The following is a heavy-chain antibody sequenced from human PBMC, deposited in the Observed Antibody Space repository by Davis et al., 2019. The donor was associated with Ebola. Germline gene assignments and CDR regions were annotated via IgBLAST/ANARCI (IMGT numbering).Heavy chain of an antibody. Sequence: SVNVSCKPSGYTFTSYGLVWVRQAPGLGLEWMGWISGFNTNTNFAQKFQGRVTVSKDTSTNTAYMDLRSLTSDDTAIYYCARAPNYDVLTGTSSYYFDCWGQGTLVTVSS. J-gene: IGHJ4*02. CDR1: GYTFTSYG. CDR2: ISGFNTNT. D-gene: IGHD3-9*01. CDR3: ARAPNYDVLTGTSSYYFDC. V-gene: IGHV1-18*04.